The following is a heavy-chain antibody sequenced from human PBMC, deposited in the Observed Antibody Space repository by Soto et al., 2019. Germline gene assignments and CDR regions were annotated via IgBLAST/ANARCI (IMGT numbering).Heavy chain of an antibody. CDR1: GFIFSNYG. V-gene: IGHV3-21*01. D-gene: IGHD6-13*01. CDR2: ITSSSSYI. Sequence: EVQLVESGGGLVKPGGSLRLSCAASGFIFSNYGMNWVRQAPGKGLEWVSSITSSSSYIYYADSVKGRFTISRDNAKNSLNLQMHSLRAEDTAVYYCARVLMAYSTSWDCDYWGQGTLVTVSS. CDR3: ARVLMAYSTSWDCDY. J-gene: IGHJ4*02.